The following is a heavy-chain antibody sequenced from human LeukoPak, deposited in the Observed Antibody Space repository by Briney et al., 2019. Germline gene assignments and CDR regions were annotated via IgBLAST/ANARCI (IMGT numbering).Heavy chain of an antibody. CDR2: IYYSGST. D-gene: IGHD3-22*01. V-gene: IGHV4-31*03. J-gene: IGHJ4*02. CDR1: GGSISSGGYY. CDR3: ARDISGYWYFDY. Sequence: SETLSLTCTVSGGSISSGGYYWSWIRQHPGKGLEWIGYIYYSGSTHYNPSLKSRVTISVDTSKNQFSLKLSSVTAADTAVYYCARDISGYWYFDYWGQGTLVTVSS.